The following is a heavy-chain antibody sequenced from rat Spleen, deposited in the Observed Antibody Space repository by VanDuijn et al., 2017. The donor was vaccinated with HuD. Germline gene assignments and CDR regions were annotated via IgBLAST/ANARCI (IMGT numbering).Heavy chain of an antibody. Sequence: EVQLVESGGGLVQPGRSLKLSCVASGFTFNNYWMTWIRQAPGKGLEWVASITNTGGSTYYPDSVQGRFTISRDNAKSTLYLQMNSLRSEDTATYYCTRDLRRVYGWYFDFWGPGTMVTVSS. CDR1: GFTFNNYW. J-gene: IGHJ1*01. D-gene: IGHD1-11*01. CDR3: TRDLRRVYGWYFDF. V-gene: IGHV5-31*01. CDR2: ITNTGGST.